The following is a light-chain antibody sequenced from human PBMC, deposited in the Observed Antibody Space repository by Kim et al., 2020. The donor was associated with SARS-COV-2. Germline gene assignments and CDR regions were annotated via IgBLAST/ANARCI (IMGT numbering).Light chain of an antibody. Sequence: DIQMTQSPSSLSASIGDRVTITCRASQSISKYVNWYQQRPGTAPKLLIRAASSLQSGVPSRFSGSGSGTDFTLTISSLQPEDFAAYYCQQSYSTPLNTFGPGTKVDI. CDR2: AAS. CDR3: QQSYSTPLNT. J-gene: IGKJ3*01. V-gene: IGKV1-39*01. CDR1: QSISKY.